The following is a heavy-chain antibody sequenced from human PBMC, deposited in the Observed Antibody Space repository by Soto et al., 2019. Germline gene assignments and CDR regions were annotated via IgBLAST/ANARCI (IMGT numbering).Heavy chain of an antibody. Sequence: PSETLSLTCTVSGGSISSYYWSWIRQPPGKGLEWIGYIYYSGSTNYNPSLKSRVTISVDTSKNQFSLKLSSVTAADTAVYYCARDYGGNTRGPFDYWGQGTLVTVSS. J-gene: IGHJ4*02. V-gene: IGHV4-59*12. D-gene: IGHD4-17*01. CDR3: ARDYGGNTRGPFDY. CDR1: GGSISSYY. CDR2: IYYSGST.